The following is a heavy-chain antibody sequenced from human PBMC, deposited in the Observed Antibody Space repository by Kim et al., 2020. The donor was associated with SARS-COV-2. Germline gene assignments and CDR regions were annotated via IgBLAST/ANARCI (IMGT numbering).Heavy chain of an antibody. Sequence: SVKGRVTICRDNSKNTLYLQMNSLGAEDTAVYYCAKDDHLWFGELFRWGYWGQGTLVTVSS. V-gene: IGHV3-23*01. J-gene: IGHJ4*02. D-gene: IGHD3-10*01. CDR3: AKDDHLWFGELFRWGY.